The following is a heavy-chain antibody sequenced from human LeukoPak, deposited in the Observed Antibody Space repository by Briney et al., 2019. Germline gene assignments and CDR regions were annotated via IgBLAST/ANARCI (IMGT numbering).Heavy chain of an antibody. V-gene: IGHV1-18*01. Sequence: ASVKVSCKASGYTFTSYGISWVRQAPGQGLEWMGWISAYNGNTNYAQKLQGRVTMTTDTSTSTAYMELRSLRSDDTAVYYCARVLTRGATKNWFDPWGQGTLVTVSS. D-gene: IGHD1-26*01. J-gene: IGHJ5*02. CDR2: ISAYNGNT. CDR1: GYTFTSYG. CDR3: ARVLTRGATKNWFDP.